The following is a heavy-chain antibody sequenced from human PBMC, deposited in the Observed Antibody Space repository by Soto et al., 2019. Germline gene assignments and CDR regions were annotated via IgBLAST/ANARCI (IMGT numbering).Heavy chain of an antibody. CDR3: ARDRLNYYDILTGYYSYYYYYGMDV. CDR1: GYTFTSYY. J-gene: IGHJ6*02. D-gene: IGHD3-9*01. Sequence: QVQLVQSGAEVKKPGASVKVSCKASGYTFTSYYMHWVRQAPGQGLEWMGIINPSGGSTSYAKKFQGRGTMTRDTSTSTVYVELSSLRSEDTAVYYCARDRLNYYDILTGYYSYYYYYGMDVWGQGTTVTVSS. CDR2: INPSGGST. V-gene: IGHV1-46*01.